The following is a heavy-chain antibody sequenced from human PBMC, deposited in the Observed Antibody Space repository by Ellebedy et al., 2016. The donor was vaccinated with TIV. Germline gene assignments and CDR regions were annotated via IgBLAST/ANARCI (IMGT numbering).Heavy chain of an antibody. V-gene: IGHV1-69*04. CDR2: VFPSLGVA. CDR3: AIYQPGASFDY. Sequence: SVKVSCXASGGTFSSYGISWVRQAPGQGLEWMGRVFPSLGVANYVQKFQGRVTITADKSTSTAYMELSSLKFEDMAVYYCAIYQPGASFDYWGQGTLVTVSS. J-gene: IGHJ4*02. D-gene: IGHD3-16*02. CDR1: GGTFSSYG.